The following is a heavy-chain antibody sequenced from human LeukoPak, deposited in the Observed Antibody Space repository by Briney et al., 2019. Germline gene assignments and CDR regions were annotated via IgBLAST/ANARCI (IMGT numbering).Heavy chain of an antibody. V-gene: IGHV3-7*04. J-gene: IGHJ4*02. CDR3: ARGDDFFGDY. CDR1: GFTFRTYW. D-gene: IGHD3-10*01. CDR2: IHQDGNEK. Sequence: GGSLRLCCAASGFTFRTYWMSWVRQAPGKGLEWVANIHQDGNEKYYVDSVKGRFTISRDNAKNSLYLQMSSLRVEDTAVCYCARGDDFFGDYWGRGTLVTVSS.